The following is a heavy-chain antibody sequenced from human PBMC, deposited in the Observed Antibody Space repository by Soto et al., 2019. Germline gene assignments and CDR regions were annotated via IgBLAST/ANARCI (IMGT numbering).Heavy chain of an antibody. V-gene: IGHV3-53*01. D-gene: IGHD3-3*01. J-gene: IGHJ6*02. Sequence: GGSLRLSCAASGFDVSGNYMTWVRQAPGKGLEWVSVIYGRHDTNHADPVKGRLIISRDNSKNMVFLQMNSLRAEDTGVYYCARQYDFWTGYRRPGGLDVWGPGTTVTVSS. CDR1: GFDVSGNY. CDR3: ARQYDFWTGYRRPGGLDV. CDR2: IYGRHDT.